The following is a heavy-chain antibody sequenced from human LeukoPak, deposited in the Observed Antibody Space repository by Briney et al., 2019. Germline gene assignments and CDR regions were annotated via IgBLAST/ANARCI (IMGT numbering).Heavy chain of an antibody. CDR1: GFTFSSYG. Sequence: GGSLRLSCAASGFTFSSYGMSWVRQAPGKGLEWVSAISGSGGSTYYADSVKGRFTISRDNSKNTLYLQMNSLRAEDTAVYYCAKDLRRSLHAFDILGQGTMVTVSS. V-gene: IGHV3-23*01. D-gene: IGHD3-10*01. CDR2: ISGSGGST. J-gene: IGHJ3*02. CDR3: AKDLRRSLHAFDI.